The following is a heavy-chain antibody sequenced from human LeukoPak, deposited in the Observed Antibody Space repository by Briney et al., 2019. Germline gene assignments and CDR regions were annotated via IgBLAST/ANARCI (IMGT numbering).Heavy chain of an antibody. Sequence: SVKVSCKASGGTFSSHAISWARQAPGQGLEWMGGIIPIFGTANYAQKFQGRVTITTDESTSTAYMELSGLRSEDTAVYYCASSPRGYFDWLLYFGYWGQGTLVTVSS. CDR1: GGTFSSHA. CDR2: IIPIFGTA. V-gene: IGHV1-69*05. J-gene: IGHJ4*02. CDR3: ASSPRGYFDWLLYFGY. D-gene: IGHD3-9*01.